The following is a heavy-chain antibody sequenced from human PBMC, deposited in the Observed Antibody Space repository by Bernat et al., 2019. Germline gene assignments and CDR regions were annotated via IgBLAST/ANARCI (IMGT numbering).Heavy chain of an antibody. Sequence: QVQLQQSGPGLVRPSQTLSLTCAISGDSVSTNNAAWNWIRQSPSRGLEWLGKTYYKSKWFNTYAVSVKSRITINTDTSKNHFSLQLNSMTPEDTAVYYCARWVEIAAPDALTKAFDVWGQGTMVTVSS. D-gene: IGHD6-13*01. CDR2: TYYKSKWFN. CDR3: ARWVEIAAPDALTKAFDV. J-gene: IGHJ3*01. CDR1: GDSVSTNNAA. V-gene: IGHV6-1*01.